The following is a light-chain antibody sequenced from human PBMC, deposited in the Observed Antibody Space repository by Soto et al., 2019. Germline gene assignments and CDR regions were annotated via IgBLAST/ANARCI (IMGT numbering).Light chain of an antibody. V-gene: IGKV3D-15*01. CDR1: QSVRSH. J-gene: IGKJ4*01. CDR3: QQYSDWPLT. Sequence: EIVLTQSPATLSLSPGERATLSCRASQSVRSHLAWFQQKPGQAPRLLMYGVSTRATGMPDRFSGSGSGTEFTLIISSLQSEDFAVYYCQQYSDWPLTFGGGTKVDNK. CDR2: GVS.